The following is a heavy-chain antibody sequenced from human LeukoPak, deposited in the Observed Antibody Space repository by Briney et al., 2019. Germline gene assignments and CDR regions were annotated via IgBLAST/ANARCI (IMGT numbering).Heavy chain of an antibody. J-gene: IGHJ4*02. V-gene: IGHV3-9*01. CDR1: GFVFDDYA. Sequence: GGSLRLSCTASGFVFDDYAMHWVRQAPGKGLEWVSGISWNSGNIGYADSVKGRFTISRDNAKNSLYLQMNSLRAEDTAFYYCARADSMTRNYWGQGTLVTVSS. CDR2: ISWNSGNI. CDR3: ARADSMTRNY. D-gene: IGHD4-11*01.